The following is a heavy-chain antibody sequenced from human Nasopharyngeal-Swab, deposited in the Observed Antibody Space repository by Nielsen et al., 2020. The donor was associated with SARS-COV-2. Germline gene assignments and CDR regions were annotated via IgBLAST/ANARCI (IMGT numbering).Heavy chain of an antibody. CDR1: GFTFNIYG. CDR3: AKDGVVRGDALDL. CDR2: VSASGGST. D-gene: IGHD3-10*01. J-gene: IGHJ3*01. Sequence: GESLKISCAASGFTFNIYGMAWVRRAPGRGLQWVTGVSASGGSTYYTDSVKGQFSISRDNSKNTLFLQMHSLRVEDTAVYYCAKDGVVRGDALDLWGQGTMVTVSS. V-gene: IGHV3-23*01.